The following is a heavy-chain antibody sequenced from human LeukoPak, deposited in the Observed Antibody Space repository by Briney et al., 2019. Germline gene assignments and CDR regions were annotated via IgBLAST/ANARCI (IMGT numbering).Heavy chain of an antibody. J-gene: IGHJ3*02. CDR3: ARVHRRDDAFDI. CDR2: IYYSGGT. V-gene: IGHV4-39*07. Sequence: SETLSLTCTVSGGSISSSSYYWGWIRQPPGKGLEWIGSIYYSGGTYYNPSLKSRVTISVDTSKNQFSLKLSSVTAADTAVYYCARVHRRDDAFDIWGQGTMVTVSS. CDR1: GGSISSSSYY. D-gene: IGHD1-14*01.